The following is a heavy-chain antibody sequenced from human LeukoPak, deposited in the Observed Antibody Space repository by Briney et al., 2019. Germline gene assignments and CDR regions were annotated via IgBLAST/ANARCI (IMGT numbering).Heavy chain of an antibody. CDR3: ATEAPGSYYFDY. V-gene: IGHV1-46*01. CDR2: VYVTGETT. Sequence: GASVKVSCQASGDTFTYYHIHWVRQAPGQGVAWMGAVYVTGETTRNTQNFQGRVTMTRDTSTGTVYMELASLRSEDTAVYYCATEAPGSYYFDYWDQGVLVTVSS. CDR1: GDTFTYYH. J-gene: IGHJ4*02.